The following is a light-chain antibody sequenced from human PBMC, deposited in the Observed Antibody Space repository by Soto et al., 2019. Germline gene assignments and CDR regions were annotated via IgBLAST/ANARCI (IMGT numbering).Light chain of an antibody. Sequence: SALTQPASVSGSPGQSITISCTGTSSDVGGYNFVSWYQQHPGKAPKLMIFEVNNRPSGVSNRFSGSKSGNTASLTISGLQAEDEADYYGSSWTSSTTQVLGGGTKVTVL. CDR2: EVN. CDR3: SSWTSSTTQV. CDR1: SSDVGGYNF. V-gene: IGLV2-14*01. J-gene: IGLJ2*01.